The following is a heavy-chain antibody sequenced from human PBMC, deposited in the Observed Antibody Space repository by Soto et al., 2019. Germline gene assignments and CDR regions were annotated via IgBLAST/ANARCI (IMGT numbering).Heavy chain of an antibody. D-gene: IGHD2-2*03. V-gene: IGHV4-39*01. J-gene: IGHJ4*02. CDR2: VYYRGNA. CDR1: DDSITSVRYY. CDR3: ARLDGLATIPSYFDV. Sequence: QLQLQESGPGLVKPSATLSLTGSVSDDSITSVRYYWGWSRQPPGKGLEWIGSVYYRGNAYYNPSLKPRVTISPDKYTSQFALKLNSVPAADAAVYFCARLDGLATIPSYFDVWGTGALVTVSS.